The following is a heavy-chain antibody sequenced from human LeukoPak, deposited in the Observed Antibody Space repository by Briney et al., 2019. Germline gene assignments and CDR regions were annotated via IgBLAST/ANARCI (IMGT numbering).Heavy chain of an antibody. D-gene: IGHD3-3*01. Sequence: SVKVSCKASGGTFSSCAISWVRQAPGQGLEWMGGIIPIFGTANYAQKFQGRVTITTDESTSTAYMELSSLRSEDTAVYYCARHTPWSGYYQDYYYYYYMDVWGKGTTVTVSS. J-gene: IGHJ6*03. CDR2: IIPIFGTA. CDR3: ARHTPWSGYYQDYYYYYYMDV. CDR1: GGTFSSCA. V-gene: IGHV1-69*05.